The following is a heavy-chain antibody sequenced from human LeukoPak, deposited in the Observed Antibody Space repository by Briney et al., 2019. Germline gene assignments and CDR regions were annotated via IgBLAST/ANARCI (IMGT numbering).Heavy chain of an antibody. Sequence: ASVKVSCKASGGTFSSYTVSWVRQAPGQGLEWMERIIPILGIANYAQKFQGRVTITADKSTSTAYMELSSLRSEDTAVYYCASKEWFDPWGQGTLVTVSS. J-gene: IGHJ5*02. CDR2: IIPILGIA. CDR1: GGTFSSYT. CDR3: ASKEWFDP. V-gene: IGHV1-69*02.